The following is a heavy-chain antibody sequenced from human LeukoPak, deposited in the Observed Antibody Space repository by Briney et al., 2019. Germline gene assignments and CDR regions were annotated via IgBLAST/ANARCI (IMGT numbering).Heavy chain of an antibody. CDR3: ARGPPTDYYDSSGFYYVFDY. V-gene: IGHV4-34*01. J-gene: IGHJ4*02. CDR1: GGSFSGYY. D-gene: IGHD3-22*01. Sequence: SQTLSLTCAVYGGSFSGYYWSWIRQPPGKGLEWIGEINHSGSTNYNPSLKSRVTISVDTSKNQLSLKLSSVTAADTAVYFCARGPPTDYYDSSGFYYVFDYWGQGTLVTVSS. CDR2: INHSGST.